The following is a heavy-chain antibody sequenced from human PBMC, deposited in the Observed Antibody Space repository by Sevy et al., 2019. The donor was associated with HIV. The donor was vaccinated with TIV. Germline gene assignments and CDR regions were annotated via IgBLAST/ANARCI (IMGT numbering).Heavy chain of an antibody. D-gene: IGHD2-15*01. Sequence: GESLKISCAASGFTFSNAWMSWVRQAPGKGLEWVGRIKSKTDGGTTDYAAPVKGRFTISRDDSKNTLYLQMNSLKTEDTAVYYCTTEIVLVVAATPTPTIDYWGQGTLVTVSS. CDR2: IKSKTDGGTT. CDR3: TTEIVLVVAATPTPTIDY. CDR1: GFTFSNAW. V-gene: IGHV3-15*01. J-gene: IGHJ4*02.